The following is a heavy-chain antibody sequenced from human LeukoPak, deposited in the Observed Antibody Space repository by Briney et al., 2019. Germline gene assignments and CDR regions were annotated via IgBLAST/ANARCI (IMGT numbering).Heavy chain of an antibody. Sequence: PGGSLRLSCAASGFTFSSYAMSWVRQAPGKGLEWVSAISGSGGSTYYADSVKGRFTISRDNSKNTLYLQMSSLRAEDTAVYYCACTLDYDFWSGYYKWGQGTLVTVSS. CDR2: ISGSGGST. J-gene: IGHJ4*02. D-gene: IGHD3-3*01. CDR3: ACTLDYDFWSGYYK. CDR1: GFTFSSYA. V-gene: IGHV3-23*01.